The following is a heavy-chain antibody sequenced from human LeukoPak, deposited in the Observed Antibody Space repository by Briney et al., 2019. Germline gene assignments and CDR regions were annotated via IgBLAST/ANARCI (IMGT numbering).Heavy chain of an antibody. CDR3: ASLPSSRGGYVDY. J-gene: IGHJ4*02. D-gene: IGHD2-15*01. CDR1: GYTFTSYD. Sequence: ASVKVSCKASGYTFTSYDINWVRQATGQGLEWMGWMNPNSGNTGYAQKFQGRVTMTRDTSTSTVYMELSSLRSEDTAVYYCASLPSSRGGYVDYWGQGTLVTVSS. CDR2: MNPNSGNT. V-gene: IGHV1-8*01.